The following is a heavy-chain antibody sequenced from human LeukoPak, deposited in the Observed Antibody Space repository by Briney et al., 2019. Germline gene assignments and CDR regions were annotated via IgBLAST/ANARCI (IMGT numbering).Heavy chain of an antibody. D-gene: IGHD4-23*01. J-gene: IGHJ4*02. Sequence: SVKVSCKASGFTFTSSAMQWVRQASGQRLEWIGWIVVGSGNTNYAQKFQERVTITRDMSTSTAYMELSSLRSEDTAVYYCAAVRWIPDYFDYWGQGTLVTVSS. CDR2: IVVGSGNT. CDR3: AAVRWIPDYFDY. V-gene: IGHV1-58*02. CDR1: GFTFTSSA.